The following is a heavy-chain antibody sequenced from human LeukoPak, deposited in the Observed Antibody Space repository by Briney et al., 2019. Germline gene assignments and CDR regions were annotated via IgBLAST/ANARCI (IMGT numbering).Heavy chain of an antibody. CDR1: GFTFSSYW. CDR2: IKQDGSEK. CDR3: ARERLGYCSSTSCYYYGMDV. Sequence: PGGSLRLSCAASGFTFSSYWMSWVRQAPGKGREGVANIKQDGSEKYYVDSVKGRFTISRDNAKNSLYLQMNSLRAEDTAVYYCARERLGYCSSTSCYYYGMDVWGQGTTVTVSS. J-gene: IGHJ6*02. V-gene: IGHV3-7*01. D-gene: IGHD2-2*01.